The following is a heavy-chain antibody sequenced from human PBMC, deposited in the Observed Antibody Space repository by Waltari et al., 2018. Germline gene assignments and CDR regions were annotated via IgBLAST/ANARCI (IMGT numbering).Heavy chain of an antibody. CDR3: ARYYDILTGYYNVLDY. J-gene: IGHJ4*02. D-gene: IGHD3-9*01. CDR1: GYTFTGYY. Sequence: QVQLVQSGAAVKKPGASVKVSCKASGYTFTGYYMHWVRQAPGQGLEWMGRINPNSGGTNYAQKFQGRVTMTSDTSISTAYMELSRLRSDDTAVYYCARYYDILTGYYNVLDYWGQGTLVTVSS. V-gene: IGHV1-2*06. CDR2: INPNSGGT.